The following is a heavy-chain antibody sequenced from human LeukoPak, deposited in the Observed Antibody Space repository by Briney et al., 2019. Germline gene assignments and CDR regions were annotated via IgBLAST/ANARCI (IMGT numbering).Heavy chain of an antibody. V-gene: IGHV3-7*01. CDR2: IKQDGSEK. D-gene: IGHD2-2*01. CDR1: GFTFSTYW. CDR3: ARMPRGPDV. Sequence: GGSLRLSCAASGFTFSTYWMLWVRQAPGKGLEWVASIKQDGSEKNYVDSMKGRFTISRDNAKNSLYLQMNSLRAEDTAVYYCARMPRGPDVWGKGTTVTISS. J-gene: IGHJ6*04.